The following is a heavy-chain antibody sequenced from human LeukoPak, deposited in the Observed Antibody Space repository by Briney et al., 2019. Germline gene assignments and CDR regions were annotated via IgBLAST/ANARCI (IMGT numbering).Heavy chain of an antibody. J-gene: IGHJ4*02. CDR1: GFTFSAYG. CDR2: IRYDGSHK. V-gene: IGHV3-30*02. D-gene: IGHD3-16*01. Sequence: GGSLRLSCVASGFTFSAYGMHWVRQVPGKGLEWVAFIRYDGSHKYYADSVKGRFTISRDNSKNTLFLQMKSLRAEDTAVYYCARGGYDFDYWGQGTLVTVSS. CDR3: ARGGYDFDY.